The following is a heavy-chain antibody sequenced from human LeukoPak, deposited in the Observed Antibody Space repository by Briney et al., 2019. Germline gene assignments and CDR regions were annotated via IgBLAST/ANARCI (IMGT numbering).Heavy chain of an antibody. CDR1: GGTFSSYA. J-gene: IGHJ5*02. CDR2: INTNTGNP. CDR3: ARGRGITMDNWFGP. V-gene: IGHV7-4-1*02. Sequence: GASVKASCKASGGTFSSYAISWVRQAPGQGLEWMGWINTNTGNPTYAQGFTGRFVFSLDTSVSTAYLQISSLKAEDTAVYYCARGRGITMDNWFGPWGQGTLVTVPS. D-gene: IGHD3-10*01.